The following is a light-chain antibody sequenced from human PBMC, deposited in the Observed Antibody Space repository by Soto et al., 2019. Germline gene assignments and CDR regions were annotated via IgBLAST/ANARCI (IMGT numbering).Light chain of an antibody. CDR1: RSFASSY. J-gene: IGKJ1*01. CDR3: QQYGSSPTWT. CDR2: AAS. Sequence: DMVLTQSPGTLSLSPGERATLSCRASRSFASSYLGWYQQKPGQAPRLLLYAASKRATGIPDRFSGSGSGTDFTLTISRLEPEDSAVYYCQQYGSSPTWTFGQGTKVDIK. V-gene: IGKV3-20*01.